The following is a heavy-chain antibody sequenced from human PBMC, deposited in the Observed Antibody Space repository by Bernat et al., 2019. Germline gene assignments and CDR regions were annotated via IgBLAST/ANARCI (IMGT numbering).Heavy chain of an antibody. J-gene: IGHJ4*02. D-gene: IGHD6-13*01. CDR3: TMCHRVGAAECGDAAD. V-gene: IGHV4-34*01. CDR2: INHSGST. CDR1: GGSFSGYY. Sequence: QVQLQQWGAGLLKPSETLSLTCAVYGGSFSGYYWSWIRQPPGKGLEWIGEINHSGSTNYNPSLKSRVTISVDTSKNQFSLKLSSVTAADTAVYDCTMCHRVGAAECGDAADWGQGTLVTVSS.